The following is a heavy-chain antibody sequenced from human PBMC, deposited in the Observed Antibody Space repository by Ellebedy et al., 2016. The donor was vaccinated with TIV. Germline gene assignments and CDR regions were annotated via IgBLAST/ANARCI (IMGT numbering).Heavy chain of an antibody. V-gene: IGHV4-39*01. CDR1: GGSISSSSYY. CDR2: IYYSGST. D-gene: IGHD6-13*01. Sequence: SETLSLXCTVSGGSISSSSYYWGWIRQPPGKGLEWIGSIYYSGSTYYNPSLKSRVTISVDTSKNQFSLKLSSVTAADTARYYCARGAYSNTWSALPYWGQGTLVTVSS. J-gene: IGHJ4*02. CDR3: ARGAYSNTWSALPY.